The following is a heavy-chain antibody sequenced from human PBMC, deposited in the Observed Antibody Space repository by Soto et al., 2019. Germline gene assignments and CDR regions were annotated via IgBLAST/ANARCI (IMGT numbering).Heavy chain of an antibody. CDR1: GDTLSSYS. CDR3: ARTVTAMAMDV. V-gene: IGHV1-69*13. D-gene: IGHD5-18*01. Sequence: SVKVSCKASGDTLSSYSVSWVRQAPGQGLEWMGGIIPIFGTANYAQKFQGRVTITADESTSTAYMELSSLRSEDTAVYYCARTVTAMAMDVWGQGTTVTVSS. CDR2: IIPIFGTA. J-gene: IGHJ6*02.